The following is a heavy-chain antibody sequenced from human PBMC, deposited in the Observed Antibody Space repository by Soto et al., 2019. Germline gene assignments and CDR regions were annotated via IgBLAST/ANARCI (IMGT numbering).Heavy chain of an antibody. J-gene: IGHJ4*02. CDR1: GGTFISYT. Sequence: QVQLVQSGAEVKKPGSSVKVSCKASGGTFISYTISWVRQAPGQGLEWMGRIIPILGIANYAQKFQGRGTITSDKSTSTAYMELSSMRSEDTAVYYCARITGTTGYFDYWGQGTLVTVSS. V-gene: IGHV1-69*02. CDR3: ARITGTTGYFDY. D-gene: IGHD1-20*01. CDR2: IIPILGIA.